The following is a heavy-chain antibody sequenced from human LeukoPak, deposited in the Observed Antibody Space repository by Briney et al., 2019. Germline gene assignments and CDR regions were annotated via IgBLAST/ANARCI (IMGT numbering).Heavy chain of an antibody. CDR3: ARAYYYDSSGYYD. D-gene: IGHD3-22*01. CDR1: GGSISSSSYY. CDR2: IYYSGST. J-gene: IGHJ4*02. V-gene: IGHV4-39*07. Sequence: SETLSLTCTVSGGSISSSSYYWGWIRQPPGKGLEWIGSIYYSGSTYYNPSLKSRVTISVDTSKNQFSLKLSSVTAADTAVYYCARAYYYDSSGYYDWGQGTLVTVSS.